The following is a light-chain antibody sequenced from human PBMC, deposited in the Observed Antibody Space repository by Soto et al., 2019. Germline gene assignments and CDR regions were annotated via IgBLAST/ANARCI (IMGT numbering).Light chain of an antibody. CDR1: QRVSSD. J-gene: IGKJ1*01. V-gene: IGKV3-15*01. CDR3: QQYDDWPPT. Sequence: EIVLMQSPATLSVSPGERATLFFRASQRVSSDLAWYQQKPGQAPRLLIYAASTRASGIPARFSASGSGTEFTLTISSLQSEDFAVYYCQQYDDWPPTFGQGTKVEIK. CDR2: AAS.